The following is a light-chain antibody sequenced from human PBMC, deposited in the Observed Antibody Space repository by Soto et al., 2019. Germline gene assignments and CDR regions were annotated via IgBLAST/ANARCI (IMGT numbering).Light chain of an antibody. CDR3: CSYTTSNTRQIV. CDR2: DVS. V-gene: IGLV2-14*01. J-gene: IGLJ1*01. Sequence: QSALTQPASVSGSPGQSIPISCTGTSSDVGGYNYVSWYQQHPGKAPKFMIYDVSNRPSGVSNRFSGSKSGNTASLTISGLQAEDEADYYCCSYTTSNTRQIVFGTRTKVTVL. CDR1: SSDVGGYNY.